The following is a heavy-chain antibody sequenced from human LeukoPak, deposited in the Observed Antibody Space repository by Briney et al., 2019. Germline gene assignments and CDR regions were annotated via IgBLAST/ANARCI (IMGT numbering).Heavy chain of an antibody. CDR2: ISYTGTYI. J-gene: IGHJ4*02. Sequence: PGGSLRLSCAASAFSLNAFNMNWVRQAPGKGLEWVSSISYTGTYIYYADSVKGRFTISRDNAQNSLYLQMNSLRAEDTAIYYCVRDRGTYRPIDYWGQGTLVTVSS. V-gene: IGHV3-21*04. D-gene: IGHD1-26*01. CDR1: AFSLNAFN. CDR3: VRDRGTYRPIDY.